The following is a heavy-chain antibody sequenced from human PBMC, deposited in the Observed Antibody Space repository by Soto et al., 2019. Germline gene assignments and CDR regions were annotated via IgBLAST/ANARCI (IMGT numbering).Heavy chain of an antibody. CDR1: GGYY. CDR2: ISYTGRT. Sequence: GGYYWRWIRQHPGRGLEWLGHISYTGRTDYNPSLESRIDISLDTPRNQFSLILRSVTAADTAVYYCAASPNADFFDFWGQGALVTVSA. V-gene: IGHV4-31*02. CDR3: AASPNADFFDF. J-gene: IGHJ4*02.